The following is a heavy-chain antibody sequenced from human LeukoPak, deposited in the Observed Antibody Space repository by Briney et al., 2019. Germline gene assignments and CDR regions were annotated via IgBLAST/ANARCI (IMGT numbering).Heavy chain of an antibody. V-gene: IGHV1-69*13. D-gene: IGHD1-26*01. CDR1: GYTFTSYG. CDR2: IIPIFGTA. J-gene: IGHJ4*02. CDR3: ARSIVGATPYFDY. Sequence: SVKVSCKASGYTFTSYGISWVRQAPGQGLEWMGGIIPIFGTANYAQKFQGRVTITADESTSTAYMELSSLRSEDTAVYYCARSIVGATPYFDYWGQGTLVTVSS.